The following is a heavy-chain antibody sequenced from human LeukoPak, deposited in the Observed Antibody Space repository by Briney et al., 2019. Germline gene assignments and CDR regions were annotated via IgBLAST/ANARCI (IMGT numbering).Heavy chain of an antibody. D-gene: IGHD6-13*01. CDR3: ARDIDGSSWHFDY. CDR2: INPNSGGT. V-gene: IGHV1-2*02. J-gene: IGHJ4*02. Sequence: WASVKVSCKASGYTFTGYYMHWVRQTPGQGLEWIGWINPNSGGTNYAQKFQGRVTMTRDTSISTAYMELSRLRSDDTAVYYCARDIDGSSWHFDYWGQGTLVTVSS. CDR1: GYTFTGYY.